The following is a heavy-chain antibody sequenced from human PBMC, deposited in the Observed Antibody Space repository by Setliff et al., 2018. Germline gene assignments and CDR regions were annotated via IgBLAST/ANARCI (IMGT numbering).Heavy chain of an antibody. Sequence: GESLKISCKASGYIFTNYWIGWVRQMPGKGLEWMGVIYPGDSDTRYSPSFQGQVTISAGKSINTAYLQWSSLKASDTAIYYCTRHEDRNKCTSSSCYRENDAFDVWGQGAMVTVSS. CDR1: GYIFTNYW. D-gene: IGHD2-2*01. CDR2: IYPGDSDT. V-gene: IGHV5-51*01. CDR3: TRHEDRNKCTSSSCYRENDAFDV. J-gene: IGHJ3*01.